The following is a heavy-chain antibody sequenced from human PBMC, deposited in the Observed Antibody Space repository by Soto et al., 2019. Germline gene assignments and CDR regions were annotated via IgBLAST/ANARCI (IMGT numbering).Heavy chain of an antibody. Sequence: QITLKESGPTVVKPTETLTLTCTFSGFSLTTSGVGVGWVRQSPCKAPEWLALIYWDDDKRYSTSLNSRLIITKDTSKNQVVLTMANVYPADTATYYCAHRVLRTVFGLVTTTAIYFDFWGPGTPVVVSS. J-gene: IGHJ4*02. CDR3: AHRVLRTVFGLVTTTAIYFDF. CDR2: IYWDDDK. V-gene: IGHV2-5*02. CDR1: GFSLTTSGVG. D-gene: IGHD3-3*01.